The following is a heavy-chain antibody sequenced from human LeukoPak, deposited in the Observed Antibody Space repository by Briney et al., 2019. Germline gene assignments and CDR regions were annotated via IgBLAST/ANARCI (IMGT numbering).Heavy chain of an antibody. J-gene: IGHJ4*02. V-gene: IGHV4-39*02. CDR1: GGSISGSSYY. CDR2: IFYSGNT. D-gene: IGHD6-19*01. Sequence: TPSETLSLTCTVSGGSISGSSYYWGWIRQPPGKGLEWIGSIFYSGNTYYNPSLKSRVTISVDTSKNHFSLKLSSVTSADTAVYYCARRSSGGGLFDYWGQGTLVTVSS. CDR3: ARRSSGGGLFDY.